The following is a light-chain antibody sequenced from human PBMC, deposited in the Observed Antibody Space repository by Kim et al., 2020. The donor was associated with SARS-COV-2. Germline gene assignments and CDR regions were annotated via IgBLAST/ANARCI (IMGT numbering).Light chain of an antibody. CDR2: AAS. CDR1: QGISSY. CDR3: QQLNSYPLT. Sequence: DIQLTQSPSFLSASVGDRVTITCRASQGISSYLAWYQQKPGKAPKLLIYAASTLQSGVPSRLSGSGSGTEFTLTISSLQPEDFATYYCQQLNSYPLTFGQGTKVDIK. V-gene: IGKV1-9*01. J-gene: IGKJ1*01.